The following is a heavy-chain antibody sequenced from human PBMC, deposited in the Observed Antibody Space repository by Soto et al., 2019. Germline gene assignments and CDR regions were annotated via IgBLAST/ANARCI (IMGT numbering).Heavy chain of an antibody. CDR2: INPNSGDT. Sequence: ASVKVSCKASGYTFTGYHMHWVRQAPGQGPEWMGWINPNSGDTNYAQKFQGRVTMTRDTSISTAYMELSRLRSDDTAVYYCARDSGVGAAWSGYFDYWGQGTLVTVSS. D-gene: IGHD1-26*01. V-gene: IGHV1-2*02. CDR1: GYTFTGYH. CDR3: ARDSGVGAAWSGYFDY. J-gene: IGHJ4*02.